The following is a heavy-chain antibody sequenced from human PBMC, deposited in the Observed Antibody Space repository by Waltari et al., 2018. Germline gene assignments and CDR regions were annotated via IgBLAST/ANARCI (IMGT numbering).Heavy chain of an antibody. J-gene: IGHJ3*02. CDR1: GFTFSSYW. V-gene: IGHV3-7*04. CDR3: ARPFRSGWYDGSFDI. D-gene: IGHD6-19*01. Sequence: EVQLVESGGGLVQPGGSLRLSCAASGFTFSSYWMTWVRQAPGKWLEWVANIKQDGSAKSYVDAVKGRFVISRDNAENSLSLQMNSLKAEDTAVYYCARPFRSGWYDGSFDIWGQGTMVTVSS. CDR2: IKQDGSAK.